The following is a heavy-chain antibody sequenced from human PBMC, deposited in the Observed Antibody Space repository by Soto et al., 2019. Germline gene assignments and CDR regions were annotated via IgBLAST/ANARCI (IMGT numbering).Heavy chain of an antibody. J-gene: IGHJ3*02. V-gene: IGHV3-30-3*01. Sequence: TGGSLRLSCAASGFTFSSYAMHWVRQAPGKGLEWVAVISYDGSNKYYADSVKGRFTISRDNSKNTLYLQMNSLRAEDTAVYYCASEIGYCSSTSCPTSGAFDIWGQGTMVTVSS. CDR3: ASEIGYCSSTSCPTSGAFDI. CDR1: GFTFSSYA. D-gene: IGHD2-2*03. CDR2: ISYDGSNK.